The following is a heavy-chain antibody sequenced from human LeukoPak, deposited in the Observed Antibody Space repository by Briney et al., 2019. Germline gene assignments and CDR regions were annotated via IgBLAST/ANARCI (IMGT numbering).Heavy chain of an antibody. CDR3: ASTIGSAGTQY. Sequence: GGSLRLSCAASGFTVSSNYMSWVRQAPGKGLEWVSVIYSGGSTYYADSVKGRFTISRDNAKNRLYLQMNSLGAEDTAVYYCASTIGSAGTQYWGQGTLVTVSS. CDR2: IYSGGST. CDR1: GFTVSSNY. V-gene: IGHV3-66*01. J-gene: IGHJ4*02. D-gene: IGHD6-13*01.